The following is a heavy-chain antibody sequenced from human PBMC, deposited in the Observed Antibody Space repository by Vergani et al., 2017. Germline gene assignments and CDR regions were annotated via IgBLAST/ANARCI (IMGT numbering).Heavy chain of an antibody. Sequence: EVQLVQSGAEVKKPGESLRISCKGSGYSFTSYWISWVRQMRGKGLEWMGRIDPSDSYTHYSPSFQGHVTISADKSISTAYLQWSSLKASYTAMYYCAMYSPYGSGSSTFDPWGQGTLVTVSS. CDR3: AMYSPYGSGSSTFDP. CDR1: GYSFTSYW. V-gene: IGHV5-10-1*01. J-gene: IGHJ5*02. D-gene: IGHD3-10*01. CDR2: IDPSDSYT.